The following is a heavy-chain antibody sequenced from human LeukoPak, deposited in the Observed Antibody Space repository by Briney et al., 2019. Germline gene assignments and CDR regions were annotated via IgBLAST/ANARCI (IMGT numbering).Heavy chain of an antibody. Sequence: SETLSLTCTVSGGSITRYYWSWIRQPPGKELEWIGYVYFSGSTSYNPSLKSRITMSVDASKNQFFLKLTSVTAADTAVYYCARDQDFGVDNNWFDPWGQGTLVTVSS. J-gene: IGHJ5*02. CDR3: ARDQDFGVDNNWFDP. V-gene: IGHV4-59*01. CDR1: GGSITRYY. CDR2: VYFSGST. D-gene: IGHD3-3*01.